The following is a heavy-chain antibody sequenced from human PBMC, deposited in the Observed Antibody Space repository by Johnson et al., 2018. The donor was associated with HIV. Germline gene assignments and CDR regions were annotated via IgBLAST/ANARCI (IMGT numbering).Heavy chain of an antibody. V-gene: IGHV3-30*18. D-gene: IGHD5-12*01. CDR1: GFTFDDYG. CDR2: ISYDGSVK. J-gene: IGHJ3*02. CDR3: AKALLGYSGYDKNYDAFDI. Sequence: QVQLVESGGGVVRPGGSLRLSCAASGFTFDDYGMSWVRQAPGKGLEWVAVISYDGSVKYYADSVKGRFTISRDNSKNTLYLQMNSLRAEDTAVYYCAKALLGYSGYDKNYDAFDIWGQGTMVTVSS.